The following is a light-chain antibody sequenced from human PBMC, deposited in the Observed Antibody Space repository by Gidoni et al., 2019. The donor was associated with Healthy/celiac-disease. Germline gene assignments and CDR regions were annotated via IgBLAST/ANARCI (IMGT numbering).Light chain of an antibody. V-gene: IGKV1-33*01. CDR1: QDISNY. J-gene: IGKJ2*01. Sequence: DIQMTQSPSSLSASVDRVTITCQASQDISNYLNWYQQKPGKAPKLLIYDASNLETGVPSRFSGSGSGTDFTFTISSLQPEDIATYYCQQYDNLPLMYTFGQGTKLEIK. CDR3: QQYDNLPLMYT. CDR2: DAS.